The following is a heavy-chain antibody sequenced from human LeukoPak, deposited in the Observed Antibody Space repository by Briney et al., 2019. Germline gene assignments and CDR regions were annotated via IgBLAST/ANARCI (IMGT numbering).Heavy chain of an antibody. J-gene: IGHJ3*02. CDR3: VSGQGVTVVGPHGAFDI. CDR2: INTNTGNP. Sequence: ASVKVSCKASGYTFTSYAMNWVRQAPGQGLECMGWINTNTGNPTYAQGFTGRFVFSLDTSVSTAYLQISSLKAEDTAVYYCVSGQGVTVVGPHGAFDIWGQGTMVTVSS. D-gene: IGHD5-18*01. CDR1: GYTFTSYA. V-gene: IGHV7-4-1*02.